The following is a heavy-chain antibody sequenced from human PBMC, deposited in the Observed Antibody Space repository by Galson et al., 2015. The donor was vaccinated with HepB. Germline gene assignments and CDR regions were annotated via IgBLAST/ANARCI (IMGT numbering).Heavy chain of an antibody. CDR1: GGTFSSSV. V-gene: IGHV1-69*06. Sequence: SGGTFSSSVISWVRQAPGQGLEWMGGIIPMFDTANYARRFQGRVTITADKSTSTVHMDLSSLRSDNTAVYYCAATYYPDSSGHPPLFDYYYYGMDVWGQGTTVTVSS. D-gene: IGHD3-22*01. J-gene: IGHJ6*02. CDR3: AATYYPDSSGHPPLFDYYYYGMDV. CDR2: IIPMFDTA.